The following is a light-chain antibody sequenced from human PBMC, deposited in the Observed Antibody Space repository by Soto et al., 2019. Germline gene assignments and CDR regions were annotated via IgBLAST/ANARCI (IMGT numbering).Light chain of an antibody. Sequence: EIVMTQSPSTLSVSPGDRATLSCRASQSIGSNLAWYQQIPGQAPKLLIYGASTRATGIPARFSGSGSGTEFTLTISSLQSEDFAAYYCQQYDNWPRTVGPGTKVNIK. CDR3: QQYDNWPRT. J-gene: IGKJ3*01. CDR1: QSIGSN. CDR2: GAS. V-gene: IGKV3-15*01.